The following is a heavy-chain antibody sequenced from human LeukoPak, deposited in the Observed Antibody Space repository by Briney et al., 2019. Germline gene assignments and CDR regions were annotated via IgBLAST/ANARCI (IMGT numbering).Heavy chain of an antibody. V-gene: IGHV3-11*06. D-gene: IGHD1-26*01. J-gene: IGHJ4*02. CDR2: IDRTGTYT. CDR3: VRESPGAAGY. Sequence: GGSLRLSCAASGFPFSDYYMNWIRQAPGKGLEWVSYIDRTGTYTNYADSVKGRFTISRDNAKNSLYLQMNSLRADDTAVYYCVRESPGAAGYWGQGTLVTVSS. CDR1: GFPFSDYY.